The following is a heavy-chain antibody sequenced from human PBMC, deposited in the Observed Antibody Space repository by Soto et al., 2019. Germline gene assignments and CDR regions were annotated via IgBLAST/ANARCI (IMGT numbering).Heavy chain of an antibody. CDR3: AKDNYDILTGYYWYFDL. V-gene: IGHV3-23*01. CDR1: GFTFSSYA. Sequence: GGSLRLSCAASGFTFSSYAMSWGRQAPGKGLEWVSAISGSGGSTYYADSVKGRFTISRDNSKNTLYLQMNSLRAEDTAVYYCAKDNYDILTGYYWYFDLWGRGTLVTVSS. CDR2: ISGSGGST. D-gene: IGHD3-9*01. J-gene: IGHJ2*01.